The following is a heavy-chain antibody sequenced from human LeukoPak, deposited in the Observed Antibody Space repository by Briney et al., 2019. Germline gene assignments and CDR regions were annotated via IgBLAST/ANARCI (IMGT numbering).Heavy chain of an antibody. CDR1: GGSFSNNYS. CDR3: XXXXXXXXXXXXXYMDV. Sequence: SETLSLTCTVSGGSFSNNYSWDWIRQPPGKGLEWIGSLYYNGNTYYNPSLKSRLTISVDTSKSHFSLQLRSVTAEHTAVYFXXXXXXXXXXXXXXYMDVXXXGXTVSVSX. J-gene: IGHJ6*03. CDR2: LYYNGNT. V-gene: IGHV4-39*02.